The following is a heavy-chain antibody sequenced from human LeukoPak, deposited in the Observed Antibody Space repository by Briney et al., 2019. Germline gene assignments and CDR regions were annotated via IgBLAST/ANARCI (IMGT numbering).Heavy chain of an antibody. CDR2: INHSGST. J-gene: IGHJ4*02. D-gene: IGHD3-10*01. V-gene: IGHV4-34*01. CDR3: AGPGAGDLDY. Sequence: PSETLSLTCVVSGGPFTTYYWSWIRQPPGMGLEWTGEINHSGSTNYSPSLKSRVTLSVDLSKNQFSLKLNSVTAADTAVYYCAGPGAGDLDYWGQGTLVTVSS. CDR1: GGPFTTYY.